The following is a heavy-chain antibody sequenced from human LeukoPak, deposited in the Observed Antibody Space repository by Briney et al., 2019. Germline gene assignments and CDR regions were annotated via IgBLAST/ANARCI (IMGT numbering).Heavy chain of an antibody. J-gene: IGHJ4*02. Sequence: SETLSLTCTVSGGSFTNYYWNWIRQPPGKGLEWIGSIYYSGSTYYNPSLKSRVTISVDTSKNQFSLKLSSVTAADTAVYYCARLTTAFDYWGQGTLVTVSS. CDR1: GGSFTNYY. V-gene: IGHV4-59*05. D-gene: IGHD4-17*01. CDR2: IYYSGST. CDR3: ARLTTAFDY.